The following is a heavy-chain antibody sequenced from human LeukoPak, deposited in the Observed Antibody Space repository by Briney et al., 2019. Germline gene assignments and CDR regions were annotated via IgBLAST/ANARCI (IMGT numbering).Heavy chain of an antibody. CDR1: GGSISSGGYY. V-gene: IGHV4-31*03. Sequence: SETLSLTCTVSGGSISSGGYYWRWIRQHPGRGLEWIGYIYYSGSTYYNPSLKSRVTISVDTSKNQFSLKLSSVTAADTAVYYCARELYGDYTKDWGQGTLVTVSS. J-gene: IGHJ4*02. CDR3: ARELYGDYTKD. CDR2: IYYSGST. D-gene: IGHD4-17*01.